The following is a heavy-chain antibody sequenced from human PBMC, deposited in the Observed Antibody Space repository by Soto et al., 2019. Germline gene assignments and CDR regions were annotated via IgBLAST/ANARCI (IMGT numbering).Heavy chain of an antibody. J-gene: IGHJ3*02. CDR2: MSFDGTR. V-gene: IGHV3-30*03. Sequence: QVQLVESGGGVVQPGTSLTLSCAASGFTFSNYAMHWVRQAPGKGLEWVADMSFDGTRYYADSVKGRSTISRDSARNTVFLQTSGLRVDDTALYYCTRGRPLPSMNTGDEPLDIWGQGTMVTVSS. CDR3: TRGRPLPSMNTGDEPLDI. CDR1: GFTFSNYA. D-gene: IGHD3-16*01.